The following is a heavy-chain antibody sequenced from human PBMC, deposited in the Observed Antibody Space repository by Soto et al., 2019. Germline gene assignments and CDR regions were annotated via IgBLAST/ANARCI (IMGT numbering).Heavy chain of an antibody. CDR3: ARSKYSISSFDY. Sequence: GSGPTLVNPTQTLTLTCTFSGFSLSTDDVGVGWIRQPPGKALDWLAVIYWDDDKRYSPSLKSRLTITKDTSKNQALLTMTNMDPVDTATYFCARSKYSISSFDYWGQGALVTVSS. V-gene: IGHV2-5*02. J-gene: IGHJ4*02. CDR2: IYWDDDK. D-gene: IGHD6-6*01. CDR1: GFSLSTDDVG.